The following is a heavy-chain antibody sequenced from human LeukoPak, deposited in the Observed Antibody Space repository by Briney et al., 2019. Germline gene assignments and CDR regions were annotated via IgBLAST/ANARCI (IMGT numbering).Heavy chain of an antibody. CDR1: GFMLSSYW. D-gene: IGHD3-10*01. CDR2: IKQDGSEQ. CDR3: AREGSQSASATYPGND. V-gene: IGHV3-7*01. Sequence: GGSLRLSCAASGFMLSSYWMSWVRQAPGKGLEWVANIKQDGSEQYYVDSVKGRFTISRDNAKNSLYLQMNRLRAEDTAVYYCAREGSQSASATYPGNDWGQGTLVIVSS. J-gene: IGHJ4*02.